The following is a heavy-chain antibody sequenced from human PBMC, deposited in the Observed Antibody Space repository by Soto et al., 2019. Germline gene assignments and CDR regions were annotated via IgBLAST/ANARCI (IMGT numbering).Heavy chain of an antibody. CDR3: AREYTYGSNFFDC. D-gene: IGHD5-18*01. Sequence: SETLSLTCTVSGGSISSAAYYWSWIRQHPGKGLEWTGYISHSGSTYYNPSLKSRVIISVDTSKNQFSLSLTSVTAADTAVYYCAREYTYGSNFFDCWGQGALVTV. CDR2: ISHSGST. J-gene: IGHJ4*02. V-gene: IGHV4-31*03. CDR1: GGSISSAAYY.